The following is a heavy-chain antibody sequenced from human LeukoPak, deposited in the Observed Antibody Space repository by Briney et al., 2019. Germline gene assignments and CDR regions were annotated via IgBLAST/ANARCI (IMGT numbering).Heavy chain of an antibody. D-gene: IGHD6-13*01. V-gene: IGHV4-34*01. J-gene: IGHJ1*01. CDR2: INHSGST. CDR3: ARRYSSSQGRYFQH. Sequence: SETLSLTCAVYGGSFSGYYWSWIRQPPGKGLEWIGEINHSGSTNYNPSLKSRVTISVDTSKNQFSLKLSSVTAADTAVYYCARRYSSSQGRYFQHWGQGTWSPSPQ. CDR1: GGSFSGYY.